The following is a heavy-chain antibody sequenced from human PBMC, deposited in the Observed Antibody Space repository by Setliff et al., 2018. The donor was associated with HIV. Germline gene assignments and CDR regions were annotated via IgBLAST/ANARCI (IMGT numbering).Heavy chain of an antibody. CDR3: APGEGVASTYYHD. V-gene: IGHV4-4*02. D-gene: IGHD3-3*01. Sequence: SETLSLTCDVSGVSISDNNWWSWVRQPPGRGLEWIGEVYHTGSTNYNPSLKSRVITSMDLSRNQLSLHLASVTTADTAVYFCAPGEGVASTYYHDWGQGTQVTVSS. J-gene: IGHJ4*01. CDR2: VYHTGST. CDR1: GVSISDNNW.